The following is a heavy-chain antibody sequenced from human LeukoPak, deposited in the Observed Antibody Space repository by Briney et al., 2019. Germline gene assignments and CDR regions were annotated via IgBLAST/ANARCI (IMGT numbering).Heavy chain of an antibody. Sequence: PGRSLRLSCAASGFTFSGYWMHWVRQAPGKGLVWVSRINSDGTSTTYADSVKGRLTISRDNAKNTLYLQMNSLRAEDTAVYYCARAGRGYFDYWGQGTLVTVSS. J-gene: IGHJ4*02. CDR3: ARAGRGYFDY. CDR1: GFTFSGYW. V-gene: IGHV3-74*01. CDR2: INSDGTST.